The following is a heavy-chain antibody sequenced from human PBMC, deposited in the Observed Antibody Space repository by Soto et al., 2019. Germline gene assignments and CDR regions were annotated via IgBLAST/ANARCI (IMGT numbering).Heavy chain of an antibody. CDR3: ARDTAYSSSPQAFDY. Sequence: SETLSLTCTVSGGSISSYYWSWIRQPPGKGLEWIGYIYYSGSTNYNPSLKSRVTISVDTSISTAYMELSRLRSDDTAVYYCARDTAYSSSPQAFDYWGQGTLVTVSS. V-gene: IGHV4-59*01. J-gene: IGHJ4*02. D-gene: IGHD6-13*01. CDR2: IYYSGST. CDR1: GGSISSYY.